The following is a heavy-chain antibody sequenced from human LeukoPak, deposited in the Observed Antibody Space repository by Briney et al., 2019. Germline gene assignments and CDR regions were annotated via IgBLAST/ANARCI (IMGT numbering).Heavy chain of an antibody. CDR2: ISSSGSTI. Sequence: RPGGSLRLSCAASGFTFSSYEMNWVRQAPGKGLEWVSYISSSGSTIYYADSVKGRFTISRDSAKNSLYLQMNSLRAEDTAVYYCARAAVAGWGYNWFDPWGQGTLVTVSS. CDR3: ARAAVAGWGYNWFDP. D-gene: IGHD6-19*01. V-gene: IGHV3-48*03. J-gene: IGHJ5*02. CDR1: GFTFSSYE.